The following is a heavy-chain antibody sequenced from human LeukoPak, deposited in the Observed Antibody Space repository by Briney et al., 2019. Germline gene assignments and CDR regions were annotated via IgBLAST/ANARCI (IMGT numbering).Heavy chain of an antibody. J-gene: IGHJ3*02. Sequence: SQTLSLTCTVSGGSISNGDYYWSWIRQPPGKGLEWIGYIYYSGTMYYNPSLKSRLPMSVDTSKNQFSLKLSSVTAADTAVYYCARAPYYSPLYCSSASCYSFNGLDIWGQGTKVTVSS. CDR1: GGSISNGDYY. CDR3: ARAPYYSPLYCSSASCYSFNGLDI. V-gene: IGHV4-30-4*08. D-gene: IGHD2-2*02. CDR2: IYYSGTM.